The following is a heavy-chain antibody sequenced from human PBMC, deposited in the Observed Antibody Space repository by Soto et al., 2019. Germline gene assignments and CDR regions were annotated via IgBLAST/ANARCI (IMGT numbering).Heavy chain of an antibody. J-gene: IGHJ3*02. CDR3: ARSIAVAGNMGGAFDI. D-gene: IGHD6-19*01. CDR2: IYPGDSDT. CDR1: GYSFTIYW. Sequence: GESLKISGKGSGYSFTIYWIGWVLQMPWKGLEWMGIIYPGDSDTRYSPSFQGQVTISADKSISTAYLQWSSLKASDTAMYYCARSIAVAGNMGGAFDIWGQGTMVTVSS. V-gene: IGHV5-51*01.